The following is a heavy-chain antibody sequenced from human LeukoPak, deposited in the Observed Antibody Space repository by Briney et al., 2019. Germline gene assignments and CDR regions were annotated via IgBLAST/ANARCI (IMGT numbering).Heavy chain of an antibody. CDR1: GFSFGSAW. CDR2: IYNVGRIR. V-gene: IGHV3-74*01. CDR3: ARDVRRDVGGSPLGN. J-gene: IGHJ4*02. D-gene: IGHD2-15*01. Sequence: PGGSLTLSCVASGFSFGSAWMHWVRQPAGRGRAWVSRIYNVGRIRDYADSVTGRFTISRDNAKNTLYLQMNSLRDEDTAIYYCARDVRRDVGGSPLGNWGQGTLVTVSS.